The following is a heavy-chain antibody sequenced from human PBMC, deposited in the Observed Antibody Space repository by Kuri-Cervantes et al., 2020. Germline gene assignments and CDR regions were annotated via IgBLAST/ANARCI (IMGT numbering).Heavy chain of an antibody. CDR1: GGSISSGGYY. CDR2: IYYSGST. J-gene: IGHJ3*02. CDR3: ARGGRPEYSSSSYAFDI. D-gene: IGHD6-6*01. V-gene: IGHV4-31*03. Sequence: SETLSLTRTVSGGSISSGGYYWSWIRQHPGKGLEWIGYIYYSGSTYYNPSLKSRVTISVDTSKNQFSLKLSSVIAADTAVFYCARGGRPEYSSSSYAFDIWGQGTMVTVSS.